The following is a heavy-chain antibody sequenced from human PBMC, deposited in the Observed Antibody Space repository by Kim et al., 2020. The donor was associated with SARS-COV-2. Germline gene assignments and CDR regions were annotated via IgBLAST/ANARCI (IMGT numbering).Heavy chain of an antibody. V-gene: IGHV3-30*04. D-gene: IGHD3-10*01. Sequence: GGSLRLSCAASGFTFSSYAMHWVRQAPGKGLEWVAVISYDGSNKYYADSVKGRFTISRDNSKNTLYLQMNSLRAEDTAVYYCARDPGITMVRGNDPWFDP. CDR2: ISYDGSNK. CDR3: ARDPGITMVRGNDPWFDP. CDR1: GFTFSSYA. J-gene: IGHJ5*02.